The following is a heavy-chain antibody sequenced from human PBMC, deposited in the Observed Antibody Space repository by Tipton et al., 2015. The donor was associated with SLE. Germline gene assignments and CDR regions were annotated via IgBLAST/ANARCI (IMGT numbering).Heavy chain of an antibody. D-gene: IGHD5-18*01. J-gene: IGHJ6*02. V-gene: IGHV4-59*04. Sequence: TLSLTCTVSGDSLRTYYWSWIRQPPGKGLEWIGYIYYTGTTYYNPSLKSRATMSVDTSKNQFSLKLSSVTAVDTAVYYCARAQRKIQPLDVWGQGTTVTVSS. CDR3: ARAQRKIQPLDV. CDR1: GDSLRTYY. CDR2: IYYTGTT.